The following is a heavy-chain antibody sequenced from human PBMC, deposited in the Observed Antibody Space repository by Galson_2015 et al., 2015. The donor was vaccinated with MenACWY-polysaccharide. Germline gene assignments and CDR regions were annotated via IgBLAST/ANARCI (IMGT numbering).Heavy chain of an antibody. V-gene: IGHV4-59*01. J-gene: IGHJ4*02. CDR1: GGSISSYY. CDR2: IYYSGST. D-gene: IGHD3-22*01. Sequence: ETLSLTCTVSGGSISSYYWSWIRPPPGKGLEWIGYIYYSGSTNYNPSLKSRVTISVDTSKNQFSLKLGSVTAADTAVYYCARGRPADYYDSSGYYSYWGQGTLVTVSS. CDR3: ARGRPADYYDSSGYYSY.